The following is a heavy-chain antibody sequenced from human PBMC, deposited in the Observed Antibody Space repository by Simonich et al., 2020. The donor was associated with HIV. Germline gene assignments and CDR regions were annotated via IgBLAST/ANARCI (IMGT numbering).Heavy chain of an antibody. J-gene: IGHJ3*02. D-gene: IGHD1-26*01. CDR3: AISYSGRFPGHVFDI. CDR1: NSANY. CDR2: IYHSGNT. Sequence: QVQLQESGPGLVKPSETLSLTCSVNSANYWGWIRQSPGKGLGWIGSIYHSGNTYYKPSTKGRVTKSGDTSRNPFSLKVDFVAAADTAVYYWAISYSGRFPGHVFDIWGQGTMVTVSS. V-gene: IGHV4-38-2*02.